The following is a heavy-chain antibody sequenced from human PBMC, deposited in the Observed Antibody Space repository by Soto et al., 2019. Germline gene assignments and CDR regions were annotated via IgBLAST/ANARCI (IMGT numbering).Heavy chain of an antibody. J-gene: IGHJ4*02. Sequence: QVQLVQSGAAVKKPGASVKVSCKASGYTFTSYAMHWVRQAPGQRLEWMGWINAGNGNTKYSQKFQGRVTITRATPESTTYMELSTLRSEDTAVYYCEGGGTYFDCWGGELPIDYWGQGTLVTLSP. CDR2: INAGNGNT. D-gene: IGHD3-3*01. V-gene: IGHV1-3*01. CDR1: GYTFTSYA. CDR3: EGGGTYFDCWGGELPIDY.